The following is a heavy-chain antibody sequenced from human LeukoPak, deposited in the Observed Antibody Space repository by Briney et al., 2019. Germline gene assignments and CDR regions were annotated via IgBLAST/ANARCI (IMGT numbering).Heavy chain of an antibody. CDR2: ISPSGGST. Sequence: GASVKVSCKAFGYTFTSNYMHWVRQAPGQGPEWMGVISPSGGSTTYAQKFQGRVTLTRDMSTSTDYLEPSSLRSEDTAVYYCARAGGRSWFDPWGQGTLVTVSS. J-gene: IGHJ5*02. CDR1: GYTFTSNY. V-gene: IGHV1-46*01. CDR3: ARAGGRSWFDP.